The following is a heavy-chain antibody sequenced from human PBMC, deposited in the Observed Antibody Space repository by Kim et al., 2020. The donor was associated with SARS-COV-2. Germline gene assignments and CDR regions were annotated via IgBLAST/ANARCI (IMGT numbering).Heavy chain of an antibody. D-gene: IGHD6-19*01. CDR3: AKDHPSSGWPTFDY. J-gene: IGHJ4*02. CDR1: GYSINTLA. CDR2: ITKYDCRT. V-gene: IGHV3-23*01. Sequence: GGSLRLSCAASGYSINTLAMSWVRQAPGKGLEWVSAITKYDCRTYYADSVRGRFTISRDNSKNTVYLQMDSLRAEDTGLYYCAKDHPSSGWPTFDYWGQG.